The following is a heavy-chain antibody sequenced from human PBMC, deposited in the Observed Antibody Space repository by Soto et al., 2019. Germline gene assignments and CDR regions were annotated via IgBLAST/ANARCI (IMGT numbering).Heavy chain of an antibody. CDR3: ATGLTDVDWFDS. J-gene: IGHJ5*01. D-gene: IGHD2-21*01. V-gene: IGHV1-24*01. CDR1: GYTLTELS. Sequence: ASVKVSCKVSGYTLTELSMHWVRQAPGKGLEWMGGFDPEDGETIYAQKFQGRVTMTEDTSTDTAYMELSSLRSEDTAVYYCATGLTDVDWFDSWGQGTLVTCSS. CDR2: FDPEDGET.